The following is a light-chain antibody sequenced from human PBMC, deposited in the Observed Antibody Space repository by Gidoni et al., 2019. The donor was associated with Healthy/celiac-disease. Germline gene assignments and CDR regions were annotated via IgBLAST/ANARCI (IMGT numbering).Light chain of an antibody. Sequence: AIRITQSPSSLSASTGDRVTITCRASQGISSYLAWYQQNPGKAPKLLIYAASTLQSGVPSRFSGSGSGTDFTLTISCLQSEDFATYYCQQYYSYPYTFXXXTKLEIK. J-gene: IGKJ2*01. CDR2: AAS. V-gene: IGKV1-8*01. CDR3: QQYYSYPYT. CDR1: QGISSY.